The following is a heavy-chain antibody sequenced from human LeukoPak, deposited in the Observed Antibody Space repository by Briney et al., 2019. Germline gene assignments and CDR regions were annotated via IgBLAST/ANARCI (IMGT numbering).Heavy chain of an antibody. D-gene: IGHD1-26*01. V-gene: IGHV4-39*01. CDR1: GGSISSSSYY. Sequence: SETLSLTCTVSGGSISSSSYYWGWIRQPPGKGLEWIGSIYYSGSTYYNPSLKSRVTISVDTSKNQFSLKLSSATAADTAVYYCASPGSGSYFLVHPLDYWGQGTLSPSPQ. J-gene: IGHJ4*02. CDR2: IYYSGST. CDR3: ASPGSGSYFLVHPLDY.